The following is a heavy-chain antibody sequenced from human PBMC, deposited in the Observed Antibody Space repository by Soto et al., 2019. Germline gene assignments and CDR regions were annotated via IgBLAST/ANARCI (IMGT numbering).Heavy chain of an antibody. CDR1: GFTFSSYS. CDR2: ISSSSSYI. J-gene: IGHJ6*03. V-gene: IGHV3-21*01. CDR3: ARDQSPDYGDYLAYYYYMDV. D-gene: IGHD4-17*01. Sequence: EVQLVESGGGLVKPGGSLRLSCAASGFTFSSYSMNWVRQAPGKGLEWVSSISSSSSYIYYADSVKGRFTISRDNAKNSLYLQMNSLRAEDTAVYYCARDQSPDYGDYLAYYYYMDVWCKGTTVTVSS.